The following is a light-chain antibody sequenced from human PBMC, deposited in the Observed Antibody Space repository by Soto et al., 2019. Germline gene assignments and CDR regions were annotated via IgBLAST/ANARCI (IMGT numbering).Light chain of an antibody. V-gene: IGKV1-27*01. CDR1: QGISNF. Sequence: DIEMTQSPSSLSASVGDRVTITCRASQGISNFLAWYQHKPGKVPKLLIYAASTLQSGVPSRFSGSGSGTDFTLTIGSLQPEDVATYYCQKYRSAPSLTFGGGTKVEIK. CDR2: AAS. CDR3: QKYRSAPSLT. J-gene: IGKJ4*01.